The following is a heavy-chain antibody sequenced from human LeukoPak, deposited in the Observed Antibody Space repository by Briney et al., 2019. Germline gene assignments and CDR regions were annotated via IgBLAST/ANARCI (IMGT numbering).Heavy chain of an antibody. D-gene: IGHD3-10*01. V-gene: IGHV3-21*01. Sequence: GGPLRLSCAASGFTFSSYWMNWVRQAPGKGLEWVSSISSSSSYIYYADSVKGRFTISRDNAKNSLYLQMNSLRAEDTAVYYCARDPRFGELFRWFDPWGQGTLVTVSS. J-gene: IGHJ5*02. CDR1: GFTFSSYW. CDR3: ARDPRFGELFRWFDP. CDR2: ISSSSSYI.